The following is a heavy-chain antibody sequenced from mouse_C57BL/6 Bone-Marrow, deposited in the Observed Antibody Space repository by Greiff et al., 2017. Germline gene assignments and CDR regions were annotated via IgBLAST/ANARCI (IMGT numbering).Heavy chain of an antibody. CDR2: ISGGGGNT. Sequence: EVMLVESGGGLVKPGGSLKLSCAASGFTFSSYTMSWVRQTPEKRLQWVAAISGGGGNTYYPDSVKGRFTISRDNDKNILYLQMRSLRAEDTALYYCSRKVTTVLATKYFDVWGTGTTVTVSS. CDR3: SRKVTTVLATKYFDV. D-gene: IGHD1-1*01. V-gene: IGHV5-9*01. CDR1: GFTFSSYT. J-gene: IGHJ1*03.